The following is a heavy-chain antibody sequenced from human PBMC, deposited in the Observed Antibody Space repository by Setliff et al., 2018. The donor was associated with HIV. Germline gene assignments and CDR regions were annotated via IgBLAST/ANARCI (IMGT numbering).Heavy chain of an antibody. Sequence: WASVKVSCKASGGTFNTYVISWLRQAPGQGLEWMGGIIPILGVANYAQKFQGRLTITADKPTNTAYMELSSLKSDDTAVYYCARGPEEGDCSGGSCYGNFDPRGRGTLVTVSS. CDR3: ARGPEEGDCSGGSCYGNFDP. V-gene: IGHV1-69*10. J-gene: IGHJ5*02. CDR2: IIPILGVA. CDR1: GGTFNTYV. D-gene: IGHD2-15*01.